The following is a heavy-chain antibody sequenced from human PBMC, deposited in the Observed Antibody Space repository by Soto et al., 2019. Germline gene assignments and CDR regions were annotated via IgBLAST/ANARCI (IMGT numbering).Heavy chain of an antibody. CDR3: AKVVGDIVVVVAATLDY. V-gene: IGHV3-23*01. D-gene: IGHD2-15*01. CDR2: ISGSGGST. CDR1: GFTFSSYA. J-gene: IGHJ4*02. Sequence: GGSLRLSCAASGFTFSSYAMSWVRQAPGKGLEWVSAISGSGGSTYYADSVKGRFTISRDNSKNTLYLQMNSLRAEDTAVYYCAKVVGDIVVVVAATLDYWGQGTLVTVSS.